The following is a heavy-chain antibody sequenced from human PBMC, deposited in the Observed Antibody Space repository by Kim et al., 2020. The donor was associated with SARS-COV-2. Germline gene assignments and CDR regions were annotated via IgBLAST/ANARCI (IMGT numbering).Heavy chain of an antibody. Sequence: SLQSRVTISVDTSKNQFSLKLSSVTAADTAVYYCARAPRIAAAGTDWFDPWGQGTLVTVSS. D-gene: IGHD6-13*01. CDR3: ARAPRIAAAGTDWFDP. J-gene: IGHJ5*02. V-gene: IGHV4-34*01.